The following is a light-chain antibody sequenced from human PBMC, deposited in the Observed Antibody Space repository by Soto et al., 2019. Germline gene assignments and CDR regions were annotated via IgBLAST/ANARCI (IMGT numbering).Light chain of an antibody. J-gene: IGKJ3*01. V-gene: IGKV3-11*01. Sequence: EIVLTQSPATLSLSPGERATLSCRASQSVSSYLAWYQQTPGHAPRLLIYDAYNRATGIPARFSGSGSGTVFTLTISSLQPEDFAVYYCQQRSHWPPTFGPGTKVDIK. CDR1: QSVSSY. CDR2: DAY. CDR3: QQRSHWPPT.